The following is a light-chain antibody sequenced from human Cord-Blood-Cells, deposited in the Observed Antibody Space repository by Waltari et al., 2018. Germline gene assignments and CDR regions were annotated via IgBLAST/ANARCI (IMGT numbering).Light chain of an antibody. CDR3: CSYAGSSTFV. CDR1: SSDVGCYNL. V-gene: IGLV2-23*01. J-gene: IGLJ1*01. Sequence: QSALTQPASVSGSPGQSIPISCTGTSSDVGCYNLLSWYQQHPGKAPKLMIYEGSKRPSGVSNRFSGSKSGNTASLTISGLQAEDEADYYCCSYAGSSTFVFGTGTKVTVL. CDR2: EGS.